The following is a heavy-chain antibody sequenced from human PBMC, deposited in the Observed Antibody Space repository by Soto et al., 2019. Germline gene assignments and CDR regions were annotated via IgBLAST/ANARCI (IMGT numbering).Heavy chain of an antibody. CDR2: IIPIFGTA. J-gene: IGHJ6*02. CDR1: EDTFRNYA. CDR3: ARGRVVVVPAAIYYYYGMDV. V-gene: IGHV1-69*13. Sequence: SVKVSCKASEDTFRNYAISWVRQAPGQGPEWMGGIIPIFGTANYAQKFQGRVTITADESTSTAYMELSSLRSEDTAVYYCARGRVVVVPAAIYYYYGMDVWGQGTTVTVSS. D-gene: IGHD2-2*01.